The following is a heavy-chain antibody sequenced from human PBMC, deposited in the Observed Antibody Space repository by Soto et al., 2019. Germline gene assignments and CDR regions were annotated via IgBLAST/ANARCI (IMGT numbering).Heavy chain of an antibody. CDR3: ARDNVVTIFGASWFDP. D-gene: IGHD3-3*01. J-gene: IGHJ5*02. CDR1: GYTFTSYG. V-gene: IGHV1-18*01. CDR2: ISAYNGNT. Sequence: QVQLVQSGAEVKKPGASVKVSCKASGYTFTSYGISWVRQAPGQGLEWMGWISAYNGNTNYAQKLQGRVTMTTDTPTSTAYMELRSLRSDDTAVYYCARDNVVTIFGASWFDPWGQGTLVTVSS.